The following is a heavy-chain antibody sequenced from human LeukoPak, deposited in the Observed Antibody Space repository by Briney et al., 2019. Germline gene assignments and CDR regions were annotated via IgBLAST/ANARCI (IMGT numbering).Heavy chain of an antibody. CDR1: GFTFSSYG. J-gene: IGHJ4*02. D-gene: IGHD6-13*01. CDR2: ISSNGGST. CDR3: ARGSAAAGPDY. Sequence: PGGSLRLSCAASGFTFSSYGMHWVRQAPGKGLEYVSAISSNGGSTYYANSVKGRFTISRDNSKNTLYLQMGSLRAEDMAVYYCARGSAAAGPDYWGQGTLVTVSS. V-gene: IGHV3-64*01.